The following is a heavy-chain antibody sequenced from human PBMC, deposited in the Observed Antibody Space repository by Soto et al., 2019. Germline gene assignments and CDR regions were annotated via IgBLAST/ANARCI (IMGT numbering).Heavy chain of an antibody. J-gene: IGHJ4*02. D-gene: IGHD2-21*02. CDR1: GDTFTDYY. Sequence: QVQLVQSGAEVKKPGASVKVSCKASGDTFTDYYIHWVRQAPGQGLEWMGTVNPSGGLTTYAQHFLGRMTMTRDTSTSTLYMELTSLTSEDTAVYYCARGGHVVVVTAALDYWGQGTLVTVSS. V-gene: IGHV1-46*01. CDR3: ARGGHVVVVTAALDY. CDR2: VNPSGGLT.